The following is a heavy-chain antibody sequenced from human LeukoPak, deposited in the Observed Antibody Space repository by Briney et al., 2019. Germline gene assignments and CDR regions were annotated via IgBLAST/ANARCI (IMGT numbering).Heavy chain of an antibody. CDR1: GFTFSSYW. Sequence: GGSLTLSCAASGFTFSSYWISWVRQAPGKGLEWVANIKQDGSEKYYVDSVKGRFTISRDNAKNSLYLQMNSLRAEDTAVYYCATQPGIAAAGTDYWGQGTLVTVSS. J-gene: IGHJ4*02. CDR3: ATQPGIAAAGTDY. D-gene: IGHD6-13*01. CDR2: IKQDGSEK. V-gene: IGHV3-7*01.